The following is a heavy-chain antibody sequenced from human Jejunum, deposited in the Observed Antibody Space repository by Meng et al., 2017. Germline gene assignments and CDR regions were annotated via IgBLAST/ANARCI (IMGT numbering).Heavy chain of an antibody. J-gene: IGHJ4*02. D-gene: IGHD1-7*01. CDR2: MHQSGSS. Sequence: QVQLQASGPGLVRPSGVLYLTCAVSGGFSSIYWWSWLRQPPGKGLEWIGEMHQSGSSNYNPSLKSRLTMSVDESKNHFSLKLNSVTAADTAVYYCARGWKYAWFNWGQGTLVTVSS. CDR3: ARGWKYAWFN. CDR1: GGFSSIYW. V-gene: IGHV4-4*02.